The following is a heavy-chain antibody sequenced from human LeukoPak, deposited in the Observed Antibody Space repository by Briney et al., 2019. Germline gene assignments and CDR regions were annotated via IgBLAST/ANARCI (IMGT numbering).Heavy chain of an antibody. D-gene: IGHD5-12*01. Sequence: PSETLSLTCTVSGGSISSYYWSWIRQPPGKGLEWIGEINHSGSTNYNPSLKSRVTISVDTSKNQFSLKLSSVTAADTAVYYCARGGYSGYDANFDYWGQGTLVTVSS. V-gene: IGHV4-34*01. CDR1: GGSISSYY. CDR3: ARGGYSGYDANFDY. CDR2: INHSGST. J-gene: IGHJ4*02.